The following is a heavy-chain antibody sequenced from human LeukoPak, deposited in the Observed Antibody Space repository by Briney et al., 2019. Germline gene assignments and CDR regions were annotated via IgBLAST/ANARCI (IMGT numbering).Heavy chain of an antibody. D-gene: IGHD5-24*01. V-gene: IGHV3-30*18. J-gene: IGHJ4*02. CDR3: AKQMAVDYFDY. Sequence: GRSLRLSCAASGFTFSNFGMHWVRQAPGKGLEWVAVISYDGKNEYYTDSVKGRFTISRDNAKNTVYLQMNSLKPEDTAVYYCAKQMAVDYFDYWGQGTLVTVSS. CDR2: ISYDGKNE. CDR1: GFTFSNFG.